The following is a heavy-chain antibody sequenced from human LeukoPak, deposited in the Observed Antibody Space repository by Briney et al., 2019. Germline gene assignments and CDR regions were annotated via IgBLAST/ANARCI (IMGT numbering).Heavy chain of an antibody. CDR2: ITGSGGST. V-gene: IGHV3-23*01. Sequence: PGGSLRLSCAASGFTFSSYGMMWVRQAPGKGLEWVSAITGSGGSTYYADSVKGRWTIARDNSKTTVYLQMHSLRAEDTALYYCAKANRNYYGMDVLGQGTTVTVSS. D-gene: IGHD2/OR15-2a*01. J-gene: IGHJ6*02. CDR3: AKANRNYYGMDV. CDR1: GFTFSSYG.